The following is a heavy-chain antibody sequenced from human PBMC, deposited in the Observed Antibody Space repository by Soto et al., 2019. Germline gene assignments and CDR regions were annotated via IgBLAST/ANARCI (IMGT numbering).Heavy chain of an antibody. J-gene: IGHJ6*02. CDR3: AKAGQAVVSFWGSEGYGMDV. V-gene: IGHV3-30*18. Sequence: QVQLVESGGGVVQPGRSLRLSCAASGFTFSSYGMHWVRQAPGKGLEWVAVISYDGSNKYYADSVKGRFTISRDNSENSLYLQMQRLRAEDTAVYVWAKAGQAVVSFWGSEGYGMDVWGQGTTVTVSS. CDR1: GFTFSSYG. CDR2: ISYDGSNK. D-gene: IGHD3-16*01.